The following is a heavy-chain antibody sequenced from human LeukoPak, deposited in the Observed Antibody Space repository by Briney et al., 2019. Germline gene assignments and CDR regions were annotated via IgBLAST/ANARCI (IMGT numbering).Heavy chain of an antibody. CDR2: MFYSGST. Sequence: PSETLSLTCTVPGGSASGYSWSWIRQPPGKGLEWIGYMFYSGSTNYNPSLKSRVAISVDTSKNQFSLKLTSVTAADTAVYYCAKEASSTSGWYVDYWGQGTLVTVSS. V-gene: IGHV4-59*02. D-gene: IGHD6-19*01. J-gene: IGHJ4*02. CDR1: GGSASGYS. CDR3: AKEASSTSGWYVDY.